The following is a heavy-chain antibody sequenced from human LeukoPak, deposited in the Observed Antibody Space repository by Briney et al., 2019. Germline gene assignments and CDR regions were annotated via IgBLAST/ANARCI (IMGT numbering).Heavy chain of an antibody. CDR3: ATLLLYDFWSGYYTT. Sequence: GASVKVSCKVSGYTLTELSMHWVRQAPGKGLEWMGGFDPEDGETIYAQKFQGRVTMTEDTSTDTAYMELSSLRSEDTAVYYCATLLLYDFWSGYYTTWGQGTLVTVSP. CDR2: FDPEDGET. CDR1: GYTLTELS. V-gene: IGHV1-24*01. J-gene: IGHJ1*01. D-gene: IGHD3-3*01.